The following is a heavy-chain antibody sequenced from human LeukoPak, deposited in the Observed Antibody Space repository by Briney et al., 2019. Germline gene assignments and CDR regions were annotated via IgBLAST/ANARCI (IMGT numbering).Heavy chain of an antibody. CDR1: GGTFSSYA. V-gene: IGHV1-69*04. D-gene: IGHD3-10*01. J-gene: IGHJ4*02. CDR2: IIPIFGIA. CDR3: ARECITMVRGVLGRFCDY. Sequence: GASVKVSCKASGGTFSSYAISWVRQAPGQGLEWMGRIIPIFGIANYAQKFQGRVTITADKSTSTAYMELSSLRSEDTAVYYCARECITMVRGVLGRFCDYWGQGTLVTVSS.